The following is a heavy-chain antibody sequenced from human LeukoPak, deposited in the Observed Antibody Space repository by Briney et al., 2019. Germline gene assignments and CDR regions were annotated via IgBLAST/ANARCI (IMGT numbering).Heavy chain of an antibody. CDR2: INTYSANT. D-gene: IGHD4-17*01. CDR3: ARKNYGDYPDY. V-gene: IGHV1-18*01. CDR1: GYTFNNHD. Sequence: ASVKVSCKASGYTFNNHDINWVRQAPGRGLEWMGWINTYSANTNYAQEFQDRVIMTTDTSTSTAYMELRSLRSDDTAVYYCARKNYGDYPDYWGQGTLVTVSS. J-gene: IGHJ4*02.